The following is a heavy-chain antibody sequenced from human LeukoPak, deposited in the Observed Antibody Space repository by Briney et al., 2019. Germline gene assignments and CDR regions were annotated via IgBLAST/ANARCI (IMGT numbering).Heavy chain of an antibody. CDR2: IYYSGST. CDR3: ARHPDIAVAGTGFQH. CDR1: GGSISSSSYY. J-gene: IGHJ1*01. D-gene: IGHD6-19*01. Sequence: PSETLSLTCTVSGGSISSSSYYWGWIRQPPGKGLEWIGSIYYSGSTYYNPSLKSRVTISVDTSKNQFSLKLSSVTAADTAVCYCARHPDIAVAGTGFQHWGQGTLVTVSS. V-gene: IGHV4-39*01.